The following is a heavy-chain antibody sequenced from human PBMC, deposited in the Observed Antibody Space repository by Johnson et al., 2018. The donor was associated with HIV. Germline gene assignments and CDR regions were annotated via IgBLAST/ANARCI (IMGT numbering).Heavy chain of an antibody. Sequence: VQLVESGGGLVQPGESLRLSCAASGFTFSTYDMHWVRQTTGKGLEWVSAIGAAGDTYYADSVKGRFTIYRENAKNSLYLQMNTLRAGDTALYYCARVAADRSGYYRDAFDLWGQGTLVTVSS. CDR2: IGAAGDT. CDR3: ARVAADRSGYYRDAFDL. D-gene: IGHD3-3*01. J-gene: IGHJ3*01. CDR1: GFTFSTYD. V-gene: IGHV3-13*01.